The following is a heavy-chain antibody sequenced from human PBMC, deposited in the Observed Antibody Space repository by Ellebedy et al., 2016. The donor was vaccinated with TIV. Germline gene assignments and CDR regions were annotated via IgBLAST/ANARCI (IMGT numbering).Heavy chain of an antibody. CDR1: GGSVTTTTYR. D-gene: IGHD2-2*01. V-gene: IGHV4-39*07. CDR2: IYYPGHI. J-gene: IGHJ4*02. CDR3: VRAPSGLRLLWYSFDF. Sequence: MPGGSLRLSCSVSGGSVTTTTYRWSWIRRPPGKGLEWLGTIYYPGHIYDHPSLGNRVTISIDTSKNQFSLTLRSVTAADTAVYYCVRAPSGLRLLWYSFDFWGQGTLVAVSS.